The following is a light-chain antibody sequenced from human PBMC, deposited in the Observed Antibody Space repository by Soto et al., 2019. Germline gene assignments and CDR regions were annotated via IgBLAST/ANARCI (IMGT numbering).Light chain of an antibody. J-gene: IGKJ2*01. CDR1: QSVSSN. CDR3: QQYNNWPPYT. V-gene: IGKV3-15*01. Sequence: EIVMTQSPATLSVSPGERATLSCRASQSVSSNLAWYQQKPGQAPMLLIYGASTRATGITARFSGSRAGTEFTLTINSLQSEDFAVYYCQQYNNWPPYTFGQGTKLEIK. CDR2: GAS.